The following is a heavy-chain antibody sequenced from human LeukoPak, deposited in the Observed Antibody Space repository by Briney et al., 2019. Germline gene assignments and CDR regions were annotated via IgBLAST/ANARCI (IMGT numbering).Heavy chain of an antibody. D-gene: IGHD3-10*01. CDR3: ARDLWFGELLYYFDY. J-gene: IGHJ4*02. Sequence: GGSLRLSCAASGFTFSSYAMHWVRHAPGKGLEWVAVISYDGSNKYYADSVKGRFTISRDNSKNTLYLQMNSLRAEDTAVYYCARDLWFGELLYYFDYWGQGTLVTVS. CDR2: ISYDGSNK. CDR1: GFTFSSYA. V-gene: IGHV3-30*04.